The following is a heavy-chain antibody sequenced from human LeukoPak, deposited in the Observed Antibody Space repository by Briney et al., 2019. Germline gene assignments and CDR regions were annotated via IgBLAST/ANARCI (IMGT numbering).Heavy chain of an antibody. J-gene: IGHJ4*02. CDR1: GYTFTSYY. CDR2: INPSGGST. CDR3: ARDSGAVLES. Sequence: ASVKVSCKASGYTFTSYYMHWVRQAPGQGLGWMGIINPSGGSTSYAQKFQGRVTMTRDTSTSTVYMELSSLRSEVTAVYYCARDSGAVLESWGQGTLVTVSS. D-gene: IGHD6-19*01. V-gene: IGHV1-46*01.